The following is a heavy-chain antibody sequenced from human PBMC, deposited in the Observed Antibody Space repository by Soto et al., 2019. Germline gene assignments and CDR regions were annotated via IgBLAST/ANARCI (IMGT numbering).Heavy chain of an antibody. CDR1: GGSIVTGSYY. D-gene: IGHD1-1*01. CDR3: ARLPQEYNYYGMDV. J-gene: IGHJ6*02. Sequence: SETLSLTCTVSGGSIVTGSYYWGWIRQPPGKGLEWLGHIYYSGNTYYPPSLKSRVTISVDTSKDQFSLRLSSVTAADTAVYYCARLPQEYNYYGMDVWGQGTTVTVSS. CDR2: IYYSGNT. V-gene: IGHV4-39*01.